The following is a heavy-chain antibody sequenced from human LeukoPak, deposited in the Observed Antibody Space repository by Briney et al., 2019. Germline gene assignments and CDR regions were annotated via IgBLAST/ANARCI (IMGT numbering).Heavy chain of an antibody. D-gene: IGHD6-19*01. CDR2: INWNGGST. V-gene: IGHV3-20*04. CDR3: ARDISSGWYFDY. J-gene: IGHJ4*02. CDR1: GFTFDDYG. Sequence: PGGSLRLSCAVSGFTFDDYGMSWVRQAPGKGLEWVSGINWNGGSTGYVDSVRGRFTISRDNAKNSLHLQMNSLRAEDTALYYCARDISSGWYFDYWGQGTLVTVSS.